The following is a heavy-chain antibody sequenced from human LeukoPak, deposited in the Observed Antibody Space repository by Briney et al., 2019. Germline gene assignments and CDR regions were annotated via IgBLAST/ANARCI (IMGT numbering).Heavy chain of an antibody. D-gene: IGHD1-26*01. Sequence: SETLSLTCTVSGYSISSGYYWGWIRQPPGKGLEWIGSIYHSGSTYYNPSLKSRVTISVDTSKNQFSLKLSSVTAADTAVYYCARVSRVGALDYWGQGTLVTVSS. J-gene: IGHJ4*02. CDR1: GYSISSGYY. CDR2: IYHSGST. CDR3: ARVSRVGALDY. V-gene: IGHV4-38-2*02.